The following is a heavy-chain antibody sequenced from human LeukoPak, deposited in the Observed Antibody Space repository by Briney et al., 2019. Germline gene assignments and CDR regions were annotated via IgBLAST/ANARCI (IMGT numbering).Heavy chain of an antibody. D-gene: IGHD6-19*01. CDR1: GFTVSSNY. CDR3: ARVLAVALDY. J-gene: IGHJ4*02. CDR2: IYSGGST. V-gene: IGHV3-53*01. Sequence: GGSLRLSCAASGFTVSSNYMSWVRQAPGEGLEWVSVIYSGGSTYYADSVKGRFTISRDNSKNTLYLQMNSLRAEDTAVYYCARVLAVALDYWGQGTLVTVSS.